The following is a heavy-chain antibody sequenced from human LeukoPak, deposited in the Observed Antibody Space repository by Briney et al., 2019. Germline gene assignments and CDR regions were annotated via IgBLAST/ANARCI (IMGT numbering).Heavy chain of an antibody. J-gene: IGHJ5*02. CDR1: GGDISSYF. CDR2: MYYSGNT. Sequence: SETLSLTCSVSGGDISSYFWSWIRQSPGKGLEWIGYMYYSGNTTYNPSLKSRVTLSVDTSKNHFSLNLRSVTAADTAVYYCARHSSTVRGWFGPWGQGTLVTVSS. D-gene: IGHD6-13*01. V-gene: IGHV4-59*08. CDR3: ARHSSTVRGWFGP.